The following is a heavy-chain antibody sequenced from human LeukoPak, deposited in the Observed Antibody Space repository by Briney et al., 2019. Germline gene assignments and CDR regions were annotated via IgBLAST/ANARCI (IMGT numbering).Heavy chain of an antibody. V-gene: IGHV3-74*01. CDR1: GFTFSSHW. CDR3: ARGSGIITGIDE. D-gene: IGHD6-25*01. CDR2: IKDDGSHT. J-gene: IGHJ4*02. Sequence: EGSLRLSCAASGFTFSSHWMHWVRQAPGKGLVWVSRIKDDGSHTNYADSVKGRFTISRDNAKNTLSLQMNSLRAEDTAVYYCARGSGIITGIDEWGQGTLVTVSS.